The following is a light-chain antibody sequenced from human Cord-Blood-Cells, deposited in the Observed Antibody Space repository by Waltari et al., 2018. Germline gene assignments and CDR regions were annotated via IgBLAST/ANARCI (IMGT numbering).Light chain of an antibody. CDR2: DAS. CDR3: QQYDNLPPLT. CDR1: KDISNY. Sequence: DIQMTKSPSSLSASVGDRVTITCQASKDISNYLNWYQQKPGKAPKLLIYDASNVETGVPSRFSGSGSGTDFTFTISSLQPEDIATYYCQQYDNLPPLTFGGGTKVEIK. V-gene: IGKV1-33*01. J-gene: IGKJ4*01.